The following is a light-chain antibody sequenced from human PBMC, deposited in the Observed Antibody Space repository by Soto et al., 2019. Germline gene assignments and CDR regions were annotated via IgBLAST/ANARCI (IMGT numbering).Light chain of an antibody. V-gene: IGLV2-11*01. CDR1: SSDFGGYNY. Sequence: QSVLTQPRSVSGSPGQSVTISCTGTSSDFGGYNYVSWYQHHPGKAPKLMIYDVSERPSGVPDRFSGSKSGNTASPTISGLQAEDEADYYCCPYAGSSDVFGTGTKVTVL. CDR2: DVS. J-gene: IGLJ1*01. CDR3: CPYAGSSDV.